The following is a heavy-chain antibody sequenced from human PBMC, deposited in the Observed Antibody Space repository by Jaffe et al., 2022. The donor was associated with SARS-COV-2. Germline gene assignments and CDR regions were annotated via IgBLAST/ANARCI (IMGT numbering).Heavy chain of an antibody. CDR3: ARGGGYYDYVWGSYRPKYYFDY. Sequence: EVQLVESGGGLVQPGGSLRLSCAASGFTFSSYEMNWVRQAPGKGLEWVSYISSSGSTIYYADSVKGRFTISRDNAKNSLYLQMNSLRAEDTAVYYCARGGGYYDYVWGSYRPKYYFDYWGQGTLVTVSS. CDR2: ISSSGSTI. D-gene: IGHD3-16*02. CDR1: GFTFSSYE. J-gene: IGHJ4*02. V-gene: IGHV3-48*03.